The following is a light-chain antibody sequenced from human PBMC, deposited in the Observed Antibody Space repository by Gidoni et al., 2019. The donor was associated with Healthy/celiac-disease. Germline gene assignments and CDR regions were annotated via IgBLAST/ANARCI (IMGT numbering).Light chain of an antibody. CDR3: QSYDSSLSGPL. CDR2: GNS. CDR1: SSNIGAGYA. J-gene: IGLJ3*02. V-gene: IGLV1-40*01. Sequence: HSVLTQPTQLSGAPGQRVTISWTGISSNIGAGYAVHWYQQLPGTAPNLLIYGNSNRLSGVPDRFSGSKSRTSASLAITGLQAEVVADYYCQSYDSSLSGPLFGGGTNLTVL.